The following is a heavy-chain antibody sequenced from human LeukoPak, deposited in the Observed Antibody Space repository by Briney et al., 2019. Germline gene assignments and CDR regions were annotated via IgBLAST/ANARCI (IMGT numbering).Heavy chain of an antibody. J-gene: IGHJ4*02. CDR3: AGEYCSGAACYKSFDY. V-gene: IGHV1-2*02. CDR2: LNPDSGAS. Sequence: ASVKVSCKASGYTFTDYYMHWVRQAPGQGXEWMGWLNPDSGASKSAQKFQGRVTMTRDTSISTAYMELSSLRADDTALYYCAGEYCSGAACYKSFDYWGQGTLVTVSS. CDR1: GYTFTDYY. D-gene: IGHD2-15*01.